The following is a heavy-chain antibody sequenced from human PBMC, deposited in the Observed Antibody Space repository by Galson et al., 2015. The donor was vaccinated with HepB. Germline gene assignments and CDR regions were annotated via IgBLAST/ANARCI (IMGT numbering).Heavy chain of an antibody. CDR3: ATIVVVPAALVD. V-gene: IGHV1-2*02. J-gene: IGHJ4*02. D-gene: IGHD2-2*01. CDR2: INPNSGGT. Sequence: SVKVSCKASGGTFSSYTISWVRQAPGQGLEWMGRINPNSGGTNYAQKFQGRVTMTRGTSISTAYMELSRLRSDDTAVYYCATIVVVPAALVDWGQGTLVTVSS. CDR1: GGTFSSYT.